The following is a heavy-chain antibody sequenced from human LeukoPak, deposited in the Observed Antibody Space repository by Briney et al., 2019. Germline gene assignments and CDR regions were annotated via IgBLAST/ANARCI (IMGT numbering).Heavy chain of an antibody. D-gene: IGHD2-2*02. V-gene: IGHV4-39*01. CDR3: ARNTARPPDSFDI. CDR1: GDSLVSSRYH. CDR2: IYYDGSA. Sequence: PSETLSLTCTVSGDSLVSSRYHWGWVRQPPGKAPEWIGSIYYDGSAYYNPSLKSRVIIFVDMSKNQFSLRLRSVTAADTAMYYCARNTARPPDSFDIWGQGTVVTVPS. J-gene: IGHJ3*02.